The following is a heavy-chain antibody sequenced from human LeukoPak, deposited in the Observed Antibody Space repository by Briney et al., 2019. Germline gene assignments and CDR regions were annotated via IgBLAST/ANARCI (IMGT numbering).Heavy chain of an antibody. CDR3: AKGSPGGVLHIAADC. D-gene: IGHD6-13*01. V-gene: IGHV3-23*01. CDR2: ISGSGGST. J-gene: IGHJ4*02. Sequence: GGSLRLSCGASGFTFSSYAMSWVRQAPGKGLEWVSAISGSGGSTYYADSVKGRFTISRDNSKNTLYLQMNSLRAEDTAVYYCAKGSPGGVLHIAADCWGQGTLVTVSS. CDR1: GFTFSSYA.